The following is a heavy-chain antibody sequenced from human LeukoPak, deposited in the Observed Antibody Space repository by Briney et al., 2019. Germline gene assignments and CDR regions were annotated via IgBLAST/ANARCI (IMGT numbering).Heavy chain of an antibody. Sequence: PGGSLRLSCAASGFTFSSYPMNWVRQAPGKGLEWLSYISSSTSTIYYADSVKGRFTISRDNAKNSLYLQMNGLRAEDTAVYYCARDMLPNSYDSSGSDYWGQGTLVTVSS. J-gene: IGHJ4*02. D-gene: IGHD3-22*01. V-gene: IGHV3-48*04. CDR2: ISSSTSTI. CDR3: ARDMLPNSYDSSGSDY. CDR1: GFTFSSYP.